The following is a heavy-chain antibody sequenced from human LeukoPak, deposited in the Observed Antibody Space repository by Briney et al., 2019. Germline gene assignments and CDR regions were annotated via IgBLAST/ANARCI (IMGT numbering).Heavy chain of an antibody. D-gene: IGHD5-18*01. J-gene: IGHJ4*02. CDR1: GGTFNSYA. CDR3: ARDKGYSYGFGAQLDY. CDR2: IIPIFGTA. Sequence: SVKVSCKASGGTFNSYAISWVRQAPGQGLEWMGGIIPIFGTANYAQKFQGRVTITADESTSTAYMELSSLRSEDTAVYYCARDKGYSYGFGAQLDYWGQGTLVTVSS. V-gene: IGHV1-69*01.